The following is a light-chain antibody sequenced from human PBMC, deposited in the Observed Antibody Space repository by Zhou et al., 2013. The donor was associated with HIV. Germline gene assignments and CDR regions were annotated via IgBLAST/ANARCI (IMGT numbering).Light chain of an antibody. Sequence: EIVLTQSPGTLSLSPGDRATLSCRASQSITSNYLAWYQHRPGQAPRLLIYAASTRATGIPDRFSGSGSGTDFTLTISGLEPEDFAIYYCHQYDHSPETFAQGTKVDIK. V-gene: IGKV3-20*01. CDR3: HQYDHSPET. CDR1: QSITSNY. CDR2: AAS. J-gene: IGKJ1*01.